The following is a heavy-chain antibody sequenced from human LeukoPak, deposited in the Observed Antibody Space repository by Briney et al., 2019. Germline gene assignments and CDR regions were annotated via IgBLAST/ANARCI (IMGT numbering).Heavy chain of an antibody. V-gene: IGHV3-30*02. Sequence: GGSLRLSSAASGFTFRNYGMHWVRQAPGKGLEWVASIRTDGGEKYHADSVQGRFSISRDNSKNTLYLQMDSLRAEDTALYYCARIGYSTSWANFDYWGQGTLVTVSS. D-gene: IGHD6-13*01. CDR1: GFTFRNYG. CDR3: ARIGYSTSWANFDY. CDR2: IRTDGGEK. J-gene: IGHJ4*02.